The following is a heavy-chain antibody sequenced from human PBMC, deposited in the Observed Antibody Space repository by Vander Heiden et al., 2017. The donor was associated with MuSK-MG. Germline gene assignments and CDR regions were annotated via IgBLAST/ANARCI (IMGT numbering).Heavy chain of an antibody. CDR3: ARDRVTTVTPDYYYGMDV. V-gene: IGHV3-33*01. CDR1: GFPFSIYC. D-gene: IGHD4-17*01. CDR2: IWYYGSNK. Sequence: QVQLLASGGGVVQPGTSLRLSCAASGFPFSIYCVPGAAQAPGKGLEWVGVIWYYGSNKYYADAVKGRFTISRDNSKNTLYLQMNSLRAEDTAVYYCARDRVTTVTPDYYYGMDVWGQGTTVTVSS. J-gene: IGHJ6*02.